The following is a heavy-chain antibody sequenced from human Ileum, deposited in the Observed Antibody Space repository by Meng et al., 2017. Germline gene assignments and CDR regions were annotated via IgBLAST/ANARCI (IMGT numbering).Heavy chain of an antibody. Sequence: ASVKVSCKASGYTFTSYDINGVRQATGQGLEWMGWMNPNSGNTGYAQKFQGRVTMTRNTSISTAYMELSSLRSEDTAVYYCARVPDTPMVYASGYWGQGTLVTVSS. V-gene: IGHV1-8*01. CDR2: MNPNSGNT. CDR3: ARVPDTPMVYASGY. CDR1: GYTFTSYD. J-gene: IGHJ4*02. D-gene: IGHD5-18*01.